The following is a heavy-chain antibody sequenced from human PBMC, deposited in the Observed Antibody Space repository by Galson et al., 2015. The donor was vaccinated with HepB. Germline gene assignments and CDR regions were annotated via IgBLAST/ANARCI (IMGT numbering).Heavy chain of an antibody. Sequence: SLRLSCAASGFTFSSYAMSWVRQAPGKGLEWVSAISGSGTRRAYADSVRGRFTISRDKSTNTLSLQMNSLRVEDTAVYYCAKGPSDYVWGSSRNWFDPWGQGTLVTVSS. J-gene: IGHJ5*02. CDR1: GFTFSSYA. CDR3: AKGPSDYVWGSSRNWFDP. CDR2: ISGSGTRR. D-gene: IGHD3-16*02. V-gene: IGHV3-23*01.